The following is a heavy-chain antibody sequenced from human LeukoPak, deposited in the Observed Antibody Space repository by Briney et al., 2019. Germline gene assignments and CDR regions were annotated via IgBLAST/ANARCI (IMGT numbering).Heavy chain of an antibody. V-gene: IGHV1-2*06. J-gene: IGHJ4*02. CDR2: INPNSGGT. D-gene: IGHD3-9*01. CDR1: GYTFTGYY. Sequence: ASVKVSCKASGYTFTGYYMHWVRQAPGQGLEWMGRINPNSGGTNYAQKSQGRVTITADESTSTAYMELGSLRSEDTAVYYCARSKALRLDDIYYWGQGTLVTVSS. CDR3: ARSKALRLDDIYY.